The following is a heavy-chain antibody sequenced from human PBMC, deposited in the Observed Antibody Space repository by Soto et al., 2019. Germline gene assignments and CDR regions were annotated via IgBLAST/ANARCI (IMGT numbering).Heavy chain of an antibody. V-gene: IGHV4-59*02. Sequence: PSETLSVTCTVSGAFVGTGYWSWIRQPPGKGLEWIGFMYYSGSFNYNPSLRSRVTISVDTSKNQFSLKVTSVTADDTAVYFCAKSYYDTTGFAVDPWGQGTLVTASS. CDR1: GAFVGTGY. CDR3: AKSYYDTTGFAVDP. CDR2: MYYSGSF. J-gene: IGHJ5*02. D-gene: IGHD3-22*01.